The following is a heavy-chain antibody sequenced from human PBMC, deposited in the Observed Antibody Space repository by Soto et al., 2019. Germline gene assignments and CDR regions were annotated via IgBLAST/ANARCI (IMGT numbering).Heavy chain of an antibody. D-gene: IGHD4-17*01. Sequence: SETLSLTCTVSGGSISSYYWSWIRQPPGKGLEWIGYIYYSGSTNYNPSLKSRVTISVDTSKNQFSLKLSSVTAADTAVYYCARDTTVTTPTRYMDVWGKGTTVTVSS. CDR3: ARDTTVTTPTRYMDV. V-gene: IGHV4-59*01. CDR1: GGSISSYY. J-gene: IGHJ6*03. CDR2: IYYSGST.